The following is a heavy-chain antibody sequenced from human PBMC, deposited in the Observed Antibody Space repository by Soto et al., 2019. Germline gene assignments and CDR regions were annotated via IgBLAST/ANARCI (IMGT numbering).Heavy chain of an antibody. V-gene: IGHV3-30*18. CDR3: ANGFYAWELLPGVTN. Sequence: QVQLVESGGGVVQPGRSLRLSCAASGFTFSSYGMHWVRQAPGKGLEWVAVISYDGSNKYYADSVKGRFTISRDNSKNTLYLQMNSLRAEETAVYYCANGFYAWELLPGVTNWGQGTLVTVSS. J-gene: IGHJ4*02. D-gene: IGHD1-26*01. CDR1: GFTFSSYG. CDR2: ISYDGSNK.